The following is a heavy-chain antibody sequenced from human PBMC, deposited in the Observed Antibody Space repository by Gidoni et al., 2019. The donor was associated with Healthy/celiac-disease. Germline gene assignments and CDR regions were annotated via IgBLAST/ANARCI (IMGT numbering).Heavy chain of an antibody. V-gene: IGHV4-59*08. J-gene: IGHJ4*02. CDR3: ARLSDYGGRPY. CDR2: IYYSGST. D-gene: IGHD4-17*01. CDR1: GGSISSYY. Sequence: QVQLQESGPGLVKPSETLSLTCTVSGGSISSYYWSWIRQPPGKGLEWIGYIYYSGSTNYNPSLKSRVTISVDTSKNQFSLKLSSVTAADTAVYYCARLSDYGGRPYWGQGTLVTVSS.